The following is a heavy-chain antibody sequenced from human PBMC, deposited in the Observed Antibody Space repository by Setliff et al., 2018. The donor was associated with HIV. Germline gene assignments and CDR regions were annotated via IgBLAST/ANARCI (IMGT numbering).Heavy chain of an antibody. CDR1: GYYFTAYY. D-gene: IGHD3-10*01. CDR2: INPNTGGT. V-gene: IGHV1-2*02. CDR3: ARGGDDYGPGTWTFDY. Sequence: ASVKVSCKASGYYFTAYYMHWVRQAPGQGLEWMGWINPNTGGTQYAQKFQGRVTVTRDTPYRTAHMELTRLRSDDTAVYSCARGGDDYGPGTWTFDYWGQGTLVTVSS. J-gene: IGHJ4*02.